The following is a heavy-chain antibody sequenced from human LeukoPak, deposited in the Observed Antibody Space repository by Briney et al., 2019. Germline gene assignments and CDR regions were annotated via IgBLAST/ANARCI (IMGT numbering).Heavy chain of an antibody. CDR3: ARDRQWLVLDAFDI. Sequence: GGSLRLSCAASGFTFSSYSMNWVRQAPGKGLEWVSSISSSSSYIYYADSVKGRFTISRDNAKNSLYLQMNSLRAEDTAVYYCARDRQWLVLDAFDIWGQGTMVTVSS. CDR1: GFTFSSYS. D-gene: IGHD6-19*01. J-gene: IGHJ3*02. V-gene: IGHV3-21*01. CDR2: ISSSSSYI.